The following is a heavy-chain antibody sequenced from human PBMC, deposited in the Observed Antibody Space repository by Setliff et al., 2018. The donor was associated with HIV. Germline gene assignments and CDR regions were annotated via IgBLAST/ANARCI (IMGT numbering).Heavy chain of an antibody. V-gene: IGHV4-59*08. CDR2: IYSTGST. J-gene: IGHJ3*02. CDR1: GGSISRHN. CDR3: ARHPLSRRRRTTVTTVGAFDI. D-gene: IGHD4-17*01. Sequence: PSETLSLTCSVSGGSISRHNWSWIRQPPGTGLEWVGYIYSTGSTNYNPSLKSRVTISVDTSTSQFSLKLISVTAADTAVYYCARHPLSRRRRTTVTTVGAFDIWGQGTKVTVS.